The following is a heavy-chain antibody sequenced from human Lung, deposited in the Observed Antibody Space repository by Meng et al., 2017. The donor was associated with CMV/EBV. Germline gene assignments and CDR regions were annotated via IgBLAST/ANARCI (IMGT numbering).Heavy chain of an antibody. CDR1: GFTFSSYW. Sequence: GGSXRLSCAASGFTFSSYWMSGVRQAPGKGLEWVANINQDGSEKYYVDSVEGRFTISRDNAKDSLYLQMNALRAEDTAVYYCARRPWGLDVWGQGTTVTVSS. CDR3: ARRPWGLDV. V-gene: IGHV3-7*01. CDR2: INQDGSEK. J-gene: IGHJ6*02.